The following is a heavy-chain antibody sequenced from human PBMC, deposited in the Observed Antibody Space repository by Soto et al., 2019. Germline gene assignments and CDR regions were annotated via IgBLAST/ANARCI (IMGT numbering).Heavy chain of an antibody. CDR3: ARSGIAARKAYYYYYGMDG. CDR2: INPSGGIT. J-gene: IGHJ6*02. V-gene: IGHV1-46*01. D-gene: IGHD6-6*01. CDR1: GSTFSSSY. Sequence: ASVKLSCTSSGSTFSSSYMHWARQAPGQGLEWMGIINPSGGITSYAQKFQGRVTMTRDTSTRTVYMELSRLRSDDTAVYYCARSGIAARKAYYYYYGMDGRGQGTTVTVSS.